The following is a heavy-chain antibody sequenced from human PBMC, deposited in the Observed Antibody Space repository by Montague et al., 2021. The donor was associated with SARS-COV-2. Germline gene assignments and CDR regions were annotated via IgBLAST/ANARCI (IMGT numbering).Heavy chain of an antibody. J-gene: IGHJ6*02. CDR1: GGSFSGYY. Sequence: SETLSLTCAVYGGSFSGYYWSWIRQPPGKGLEWIGEINHSGSTNYNPSFKSRVTISVDTSKNQFSLELSSVTAADTAVYYCARALPVTTFFYSYYGVDVWGQGTTVTVSS. CDR3: ARALPVTTFFYSYYGVDV. CDR2: INHSGST. D-gene: IGHD4-17*01. V-gene: IGHV4-34*01.